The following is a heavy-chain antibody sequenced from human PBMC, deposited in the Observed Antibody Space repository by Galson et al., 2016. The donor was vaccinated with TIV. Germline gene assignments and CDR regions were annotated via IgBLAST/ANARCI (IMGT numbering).Heavy chain of an antibody. CDR1: GFTFSTFA. CDR3: AKSPAYYDASSGYYRTGDYYFDY. V-gene: IGHV3-23*01. CDR2: ISGSGDST. D-gene: IGHD3-22*01. J-gene: IGHJ4*02. Sequence: SLRLSCAASGFTFSTFAMSWVRQAPGKGLEWVSGISGSGDSTNYADSVKGRFPISRDNSKNTLYLLMNSLRADDTAVYYCAKSPAYYDASSGYYRTGDYYFDYWGQGPLVTVSS.